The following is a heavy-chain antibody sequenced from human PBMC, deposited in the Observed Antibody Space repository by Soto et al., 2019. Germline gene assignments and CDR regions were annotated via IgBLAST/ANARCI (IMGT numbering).Heavy chain of an antibody. CDR3: ARGPRTVGRIAVAGTGEDY. Sequence: SETLSLTCAVYGGSFSGYYWSWIRQPPGKGLEWIGEIKHSGSTNYNPSIKSRVTISVDTSKYQFSLKLSSVTAADTAVYYCARGPRTVGRIAVAGTGEDYWGQGTLVTVSS. D-gene: IGHD6-19*01. CDR2: IKHSGST. J-gene: IGHJ4*02. V-gene: IGHV4-34*01. CDR1: GGSFSGYY.